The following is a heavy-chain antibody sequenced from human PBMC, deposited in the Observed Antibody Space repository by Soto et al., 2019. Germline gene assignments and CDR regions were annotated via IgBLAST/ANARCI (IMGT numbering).Heavy chain of an antibody. V-gene: IGHV1-3*05. J-gene: IGHJ4*01. D-gene: IGHD5-12*01. CDR1: GYTFTNYA. Sequence: QVQLVQSGAEEKKPGASVKVSCKASGYTFTNYAMHWVRQAPGQRLEWMGWINAGNGNTKYSQKFQGRVTITRDTYASTAYMELSSLRSEDTAVYYCARVSGYYLPDYWGHGTLVTVSS. CDR2: INAGNGNT. CDR3: ARVSGYYLPDY.